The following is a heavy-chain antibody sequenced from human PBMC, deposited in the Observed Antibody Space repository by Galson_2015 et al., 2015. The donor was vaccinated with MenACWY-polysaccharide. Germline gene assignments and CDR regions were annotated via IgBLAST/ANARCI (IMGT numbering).Heavy chain of an antibody. CDR1: GFSLLTNGVG. D-gene: IGHD3-16*01. V-gene: IGHV2-5*02. CDR3: AHVMITFGGVIGDDAFDV. CDR2: IYWDGDN. J-gene: IGHJ3*01. Sequence: PALVTPTQTLTLTCTFSGFSLLTNGVGVNWIRQPPGKALEWLAVIYWDGDNRYSPSLRSRLTVTKDTSKNQVVLTMTNMDLVDTATYYCAHVMITFGGVIGDDAFDVWGPGTMVTVSS.